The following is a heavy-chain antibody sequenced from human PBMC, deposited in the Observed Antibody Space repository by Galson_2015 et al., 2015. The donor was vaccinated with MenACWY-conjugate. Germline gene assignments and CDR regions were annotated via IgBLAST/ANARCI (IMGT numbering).Heavy chain of an antibody. V-gene: IGHV1-18*04. Sequence: SCKASGYIFTNYGISWVRQAPGQGLEWTGWISAYDGNTNYAQKVQGRVTMTTHTSTSTAYMELRSLRSDDTAVYYCARGGDYGHPGCDYWGQGTLVTVSS. J-gene: IGHJ4*02. D-gene: IGHD4-17*01. CDR3: ARGGDYGHPGCDY. CDR2: ISAYDGNT. CDR1: GYIFTNYG.